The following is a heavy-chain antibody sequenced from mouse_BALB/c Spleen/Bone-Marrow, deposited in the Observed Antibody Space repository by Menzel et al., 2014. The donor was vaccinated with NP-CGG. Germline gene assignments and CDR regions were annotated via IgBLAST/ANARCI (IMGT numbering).Heavy chain of an antibody. Sequence: EVKLVESGGDLVKPGGSLELSCAASGFTFSNYGMSWVRQIPDKRLEWVATISSGGTYTFYPDSVKVRFTISRDNTKNTLTLQMTSLKSEDTAMYYCARRRDYDYFDYWGQGTTLTVSS. V-gene: IGHV5-6*02. CDR2: ISSGGTYT. D-gene: IGHD2-4*01. J-gene: IGHJ2*01. CDR3: ARRRDYDYFDY. CDR1: GFTFSNYG.